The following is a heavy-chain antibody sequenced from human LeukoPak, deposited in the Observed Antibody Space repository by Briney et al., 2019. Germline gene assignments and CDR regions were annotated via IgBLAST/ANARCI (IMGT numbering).Heavy chain of an antibody. D-gene: IGHD6-13*01. J-gene: IGHJ3*02. CDR3: AKVVYAAASYLPYDAFDI. Sequence: SGGSLRLSCAASGFTFSTYAMHWVRQAPGKGLEWVSAISGSGGSTYYADSVKGRFTISRDNSKNTLYLQMNSLRAEDTAVYYCAKVVYAAASYLPYDAFDIWGQGTMVTVSS. V-gene: IGHV3-23*01. CDR2: ISGSGGST. CDR1: GFTFSTYA.